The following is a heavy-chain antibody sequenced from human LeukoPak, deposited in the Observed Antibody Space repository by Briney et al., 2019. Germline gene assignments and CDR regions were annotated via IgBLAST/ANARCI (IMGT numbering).Heavy chain of an antibody. Sequence: PGGSLRLSCAASGFTFSSYAMSWVRQAPGKGLEWVSAISGSGGSTYYADSVKGRFTISRDNSKNTLYLQMNSLRAEDTAVYYCAATYDVDYGSGSPYYYGMDVWGQGTTVTVSS. CDR1: GFTFSSYA. J-gene: IGHJ6*02. CDR2: ISGSGGST. CDR3: AATYDVDYGSGSPYYYGMDV. D-gene: IGHD3-10*01. V-gene: IGHV3-23*01.